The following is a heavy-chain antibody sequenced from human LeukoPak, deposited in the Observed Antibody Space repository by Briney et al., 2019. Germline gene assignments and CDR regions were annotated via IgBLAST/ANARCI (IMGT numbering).Heavy chain of an antibody. J-gene: IGHJ4*02. D-gene: IGHD6-19*01. Sequence: GGSLRLSCAASGFTFNRNSMNWVRQAPGKGLEWVSYISSISITMYYADSVKGRFTISRDNAKNSLYLQMNSLRADDTAVYYCARETILAVAGDFWGQGTLVTVSS. CDR3: ARETILAVAGDF. V-gene: IGHV3-48*01. CDR1: GFTFNRNS. CDR2: ISSISITM.